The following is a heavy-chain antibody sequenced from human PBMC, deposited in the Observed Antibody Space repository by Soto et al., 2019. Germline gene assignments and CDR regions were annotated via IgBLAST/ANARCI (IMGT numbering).Heavy chain of an antibody. D-gene: IGHD6-13*01. Sequence: QVQLVQSGAEVKKPGASVKVSCKASGYTFTSYAITWVRQAPGQGLEWMGWISSYNGNTNYAAKPQGRVTMTTEPSTNTVYMERRSLSSDDTAGYDSATVGSRYSSSWYEGSWGQGTLVTVSS. J-gene: IGHJ5*02. CDR1: GYTFTSYA. V-gene: IGHV1-18*01. CDR2: ISSYNGNT. CDR3: ATVGSRYSSSWYEGS.